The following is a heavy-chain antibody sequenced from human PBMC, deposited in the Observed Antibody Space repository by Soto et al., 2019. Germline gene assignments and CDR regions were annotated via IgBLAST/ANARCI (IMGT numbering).Heavy chain of an antibody. J-gene: IGHJ5*02. CDR3: ARLPHP. V-gene: IGHV4-59*08. CDR2: IYYSGST. CDR1: GGSISSYY. Sequence: SETLSLTCTVSGGSISSYYWSWIRQPPGKGLEWIGYIYYSGSTNYNPSLKSRVTISVDTSKNQFSLKLSSVTAADTAVYYCARLPHPWGQGTLVTSPQ.